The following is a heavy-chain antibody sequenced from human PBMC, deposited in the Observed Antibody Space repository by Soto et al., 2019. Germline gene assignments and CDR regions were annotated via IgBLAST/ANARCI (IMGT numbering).Heavy chain of an antibody. CDR3: ARPRVEDIAEYYFDY. D-gene: IGHD5-12*01. CDR2: IWYDGSNK. V-gene: IGHV3-33*01. CDR1: GFTFSSYG. Sequence: GGSLRLSCAASGFTFSSYGMHWVRQAPGKGLEWVAVIWYDGSNKYYADSVKGRFTISRDNSKNTLYLQMNSLRAEDTAVYYCARPRVEDIAEYYFDYWGQGTLVTVSS. J-gene: IGHJ4*02.